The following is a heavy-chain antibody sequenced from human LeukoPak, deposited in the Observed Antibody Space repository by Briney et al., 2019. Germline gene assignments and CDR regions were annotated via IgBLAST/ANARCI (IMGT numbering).Heavy chain of an antibody. CDR1: GLTFSNAW. J-gene: IGHJ4*02. CDR3: TRGAFFDTFDY. V-gene: IGHV3-15*01. CDR2: IKSKTDGGTT. D-gene: IGHD5-18*01. Sequence: PGGSLRLSCAASGLTFSNAWMSWVRQAPGKGLEWVGRIKSKTDGGTTDYAAPVKGRFTISRDDSKNTLYLQMNSLKTEDTAVYYCTRGAFFDTFDYWGQGTLVTVSS.